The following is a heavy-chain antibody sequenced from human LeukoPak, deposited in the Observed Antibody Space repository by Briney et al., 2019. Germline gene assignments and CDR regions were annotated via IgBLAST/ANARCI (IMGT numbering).Heavy chain of an antibody. V-gene: IGHV3-23*01. CDR2: ISGSGHIT. CDR1: VFTLSSYA. J-gene: IGHJ4*02. Sequence: PGVPLRLSCAACVFTLSSYAMTGVRQAPGKGLECVLAISGSGHITYYADSVKGRLTISRGNSKNTLDLQMNSLRAEDTAVYYCAKGLGLYSGSYGYWGKGTLVTVSS. CDR3: AKGLGLYSGSYGY. D-gene: IGHD1-26*01.